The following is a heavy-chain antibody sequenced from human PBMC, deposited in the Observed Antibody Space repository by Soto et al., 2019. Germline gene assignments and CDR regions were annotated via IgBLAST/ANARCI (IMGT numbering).Heavy chain of an antibody. CDR2: IDASGNT. CDR1: VDSITTYY. Sequence: KLRETLSLTCTVSVDSITTYYWSWIRQPAGKGLEWIGRIDASGNTNYNPSLNSRVTMSIDTSKKQFSLKLTSVTAADTAIYYCARYSNNWFQTEGMDVWGQGTTVTVSS. CDR3: ARYSNNWFQTEGMDV. V-gene: IGHV4-4*07. J-gene: IGHJ6*02. D-gene: IGHD6-13*01.